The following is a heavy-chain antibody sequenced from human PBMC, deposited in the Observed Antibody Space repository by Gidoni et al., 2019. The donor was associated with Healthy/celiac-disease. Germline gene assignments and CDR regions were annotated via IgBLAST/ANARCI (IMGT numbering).Heavy chain of an antibody. V-gene: IGHV3-23*01. D-gene: IGHD3-22*01. CDR1: GITFSSYA. Sequence: EVQLLESGGGLVQPGGSLGPSCAASGITFSSYAMSWVRQAPGKGLEWVSAISGSGGSTYYADSVKGRFTISRDNSKNTLYLQMNSLRAEDTAVYYCAKEPYYYDSSGYYYDYWGQGTLVTVSS. J-gene: IGHJ4*02. CDR2: ISGSGGST. CDR3: AKEPYYYDSSGYYYDY.